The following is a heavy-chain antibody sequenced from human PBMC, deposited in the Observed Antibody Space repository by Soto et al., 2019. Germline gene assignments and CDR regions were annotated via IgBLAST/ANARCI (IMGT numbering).Heavy chain of an antibody. D-gene: IGHD2-15*01. V-gene: IGHV4-39*01. CDR3: ARHTWWSDYYYYGMDV. CDR1: GGSISSSSYY. Sequence: QLQLQESGPGLVKPSETLSLTCTVSGGSISSSSYYWGWIRQPPGKGLEWIGSIYYSGSTYYNPSLKSRVTISVDTSKNQFSLKLSSETAADTAVYYCARHTWWSDYYYYGMDVWGQGTTVTVSS. J-gene: IGHJ6*02. CDR2: IYYSGST.